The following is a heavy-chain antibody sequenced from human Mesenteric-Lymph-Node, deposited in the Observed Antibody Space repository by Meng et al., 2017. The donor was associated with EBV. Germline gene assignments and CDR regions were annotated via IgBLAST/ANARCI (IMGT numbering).Heavy chain of an antibody. J-gene: IGHJ4*02. Sequence: QVQVVQSGTEVKKPGASVKVSCKASVFTFIGYYMHWVRQAPGQGLEWMGRISPRSATNYAQKFQGRVTMTRDTSISTVYMELSRLGSDDTAIYFCARGYFYDDDAYLWDLDYWGQGTLVTVSS. CDR2: ISPRSAT. D-gene: IGHD3-22*01. CDR1: VFTFIGYY. V-gene: IGHV1-2*06. CDR3: ARGYFYDDDAYLWDLDY.